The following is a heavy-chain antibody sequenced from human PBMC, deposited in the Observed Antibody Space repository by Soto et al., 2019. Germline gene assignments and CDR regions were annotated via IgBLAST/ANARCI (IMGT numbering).Heavy chain of an antibody. CDR2: ISATSTYI. V-gene: IGHV3-21*01. CDR1: GFTFSTYC. J-gene: IGHJ3*01. CDR3: VRDFSRIVGATADAFDV. Sequence: NPVGSLRLSCAASGFTFSTYCMNWVRQAPGKGLEWVSSISATSTYIYYADSVKGRFSISRDNAKNSLYLQINSLRAEDTAVYYCVRDFSRIVGATADAFDVWGQGTMVTVSS. D-gene: IGHD1-26*01.